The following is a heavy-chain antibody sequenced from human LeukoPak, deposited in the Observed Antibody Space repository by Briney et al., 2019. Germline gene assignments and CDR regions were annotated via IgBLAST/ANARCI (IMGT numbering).Heavy chain of an antibody. CDR3: ARMEVGATSLDY. Sequence: SETLSLTCTVSGGSISSYYWSWIRQPPGKGLEWIGYIYYSGSTNYNPSLKSRVTISVDTSKNQFSLRLSSVTAADTAMYYCARMEVGATSLDYWGQGTLVTVSS. CDR1: GGSISSYY. CDR2: IYYSGST. J-gene: IGHJ4*02. V-gene: IGHV4-59*08. D-gene: IGHD1-26*01.